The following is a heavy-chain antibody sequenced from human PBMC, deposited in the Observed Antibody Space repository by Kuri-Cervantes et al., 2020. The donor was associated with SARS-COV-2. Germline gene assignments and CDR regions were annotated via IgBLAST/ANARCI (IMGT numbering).Heavy chain of an antibody. J-gene: IGHJ3*02. CDR1: GFTFYNAW. V-gene: IGHV3-15*01. CDR2: IKSKPDGGAT. D-gene: IGHD6-6*01. Sequence: GGSLRLSCAASGFTFYNAWMSWVRQAPGKGLEWVGRIKSKPDGGATEYAAPVQGRFTFSRDDSKNTLYLQMNSLKTEDTAVYYCTSGRIEDRLGAFDIWGQGTMVTVSS. CDR3: TSGRIEDRLGAFDI.